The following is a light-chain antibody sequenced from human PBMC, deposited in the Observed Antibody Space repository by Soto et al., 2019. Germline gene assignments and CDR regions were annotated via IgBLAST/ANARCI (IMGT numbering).Light chain of an antibody. Sequence: EIVLTQSPATLSLSPGERATLSCRASQSFASYLSWYQHKPGQAPRLLIYDASNRATGIPARFGGSGSGTDFTLTISSLEPEDFAVYYCQLRTNWPPRYTFGQGTKLEIK. CDR1: QSFASY. J-gene: IGKJ2*01. CDR3: QLRTNWPPRYT. CDR2: DAS. V-gene: IGKV3-11*01.